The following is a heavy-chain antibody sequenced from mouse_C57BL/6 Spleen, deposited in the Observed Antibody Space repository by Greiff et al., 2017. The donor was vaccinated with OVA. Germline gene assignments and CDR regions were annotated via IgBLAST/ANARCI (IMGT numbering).Heavy chain of an antibody. CDR2: INPSNGGT. V-gene: IGHV1-53*01. CDR3: ARSASYDGYSFAY. J-gene: IGHJ3*01. CDR1: AYTFTSYW. Sequence: QVQLQQPGTELVKPGASVKLSCKASAYTFTSYWMHWVKQRPGQGLEWIGNINPSNGGTNYNEKFKSKATLTVDKSSSTAYMQLSSLTSEDSAVYYCARSASYDGYSFAYWGQGTLVTVSA. D-gene: IGHD2-3*01.